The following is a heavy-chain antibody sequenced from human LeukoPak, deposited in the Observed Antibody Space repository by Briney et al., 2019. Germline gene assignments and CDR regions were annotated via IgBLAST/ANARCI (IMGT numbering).Heavy chain of an antibody. CDR1: GFTFSVYY. CDR2: ISSNCSTI. J-gene: IGHJ4*02. CDR3: ARVIWFGASGTGRQYYFDY. D-gene: IGHD3-10*01. V-gene: IGHV3-11*04. Sequence: GGSLRLSCAASGFTFSVYYMHWIRQAPGKGLECVSYISSNCSTIYYADSVKGRFTISRDNAKNPLYLQMNSLRAEDMAVYYCARVIWFGASGTGRQYYFDYWGKGTLVTVPP.